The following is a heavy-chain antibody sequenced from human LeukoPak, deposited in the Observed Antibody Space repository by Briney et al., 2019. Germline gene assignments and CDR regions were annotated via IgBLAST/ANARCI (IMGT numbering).Heavy chain of an antibody. CDR3: ASLQANYDFWSGYYSGPGMYYYYYMDV. CDR1: GGTFSSYA. Sequence: SVKVSCKASGGTFSSYAISWVRQAPGQGLEWMGGIIPIFGTANYAQKFQGRVTITTDESTSTAYMELSSLRSEDTAVYYCASLQANYDFWSGYYSGPGMYYYYYMDVWGKGTTVTVSS. V-gene: IGHV1-69*05. CDR2: IIPIFGTA. J-gene: IGHJ6*03. D-gene: IGHD3-3*01.